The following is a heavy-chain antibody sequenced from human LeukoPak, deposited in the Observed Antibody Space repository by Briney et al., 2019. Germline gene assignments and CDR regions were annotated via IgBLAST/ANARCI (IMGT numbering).Heavy chain of an antibody. Sequence: PGGSLRLSCAASGFTFSSYGMHWVRQAPGKGLEWVAVISYDGRNKYYADSVKGRFTISRDNSKNTLYLQMNRLRAEDTAVYYCARDPRYCSGGSCYHPQYYYYGMDVWGQGTPVTVSS. D-gene: IGHD2-15*01. CDR1: GFTFSSYG. CDR3: ARDPRYCSGGSCYHPQYYYYGMDV. J-gene: IGHJ6*02. V-gene: IGHV3-30*03. CDR2: ISYDGRNK.